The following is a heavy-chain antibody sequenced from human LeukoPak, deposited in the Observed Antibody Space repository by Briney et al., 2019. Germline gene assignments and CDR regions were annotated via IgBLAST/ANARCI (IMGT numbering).Heavy chain of an antibody. V-gene: IGHV1-46*01. D-gene: IGHD2-2*01. Sequence: GASVKVSCKASGYTFTSYYMHWVRQAPGQGLEWMGIINPSGGSTSYAQKFQGRVTMTRDTSTSTVYMELSSLRSDDTAVYYCARDMDWDIVVVPAATGYYYYGMDVWGQGTTVTVSS. CDR2: INPSGGST. J-gene: IGHJ6*02. CDR1: GYTFTSYY. CDR3: ARDMDWDIVVVPAATGYYYYGMDV.